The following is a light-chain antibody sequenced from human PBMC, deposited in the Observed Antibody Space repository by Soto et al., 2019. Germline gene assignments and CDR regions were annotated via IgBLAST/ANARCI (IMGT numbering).Light chain of an antibody. V-gene: IGKV3-15*01. Sequence: ETVMTQSPVTLSVSPGDTATLSCRASQRVSSHLAWYQQKPGQAPRLLIYAASTRATGIAGRFSGSGSETEFTLIIRSLQSEDSALYYRHQYNNWPWTFGQGTKVEIK. J-gene: IGKJ1*01. CDR1: QRVSSH. CDR2: AAS. CDR3: HQYNNWPWT.